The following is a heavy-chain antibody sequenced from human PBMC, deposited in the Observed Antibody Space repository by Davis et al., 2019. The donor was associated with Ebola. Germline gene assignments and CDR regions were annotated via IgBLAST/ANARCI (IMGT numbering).Heavy chain of an antibody. CDR3: ARGTYYDFWSGYYSTGWYFDL. J-gene: IGHJ2*01. V-gene: IGHV4-59*11. CDR1: GGSISSHY. CDR2: IYYSGST. Sequence: PSETLSLTCTVSGGSISSHYWSWIRQPPGKGLEWIGYIYYSGSTNYNPSLKSRVTISVDTSKNQFSLKLSSVTAANTAVYYCARGTYYDFWSGYYSTGWYFDLWGRGTLVTVSS. D-gene: IGHD3-3*01.